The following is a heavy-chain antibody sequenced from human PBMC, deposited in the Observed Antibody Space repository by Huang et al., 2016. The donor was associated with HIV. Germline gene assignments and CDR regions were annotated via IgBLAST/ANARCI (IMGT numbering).Heavy chain of an antibody. CDR2: IYSDDST. Sequence: EVQLVESGGGLIQPGGSLRLSCAASGFTVSSTYMSWVRQAPRKGRGGVAVIYSDDSTYCADSVKGRFTISRDNAKNTLYLQMNSLRAEDTAVYYCAAQWELRGGVDFWGQGTLVTVSS. CDR3: AAQWELRGGVDF. J-gene: IGHJ4*02. D-gene: IGHD1-26*01. CDR1: GFTVSSTY. V-gene: IGHV3-53*01.